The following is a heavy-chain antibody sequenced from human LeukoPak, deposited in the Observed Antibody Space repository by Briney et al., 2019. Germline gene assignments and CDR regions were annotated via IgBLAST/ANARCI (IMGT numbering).Heavy chain of an antibody. V-gene: IGHV4-59*01. D-gene: IGHD3-22*01. Sequence: PSETLSLTCTVSGGSISSYHWSWIRQPPGKGLECIGYIYSSGSTNYNPSLKSRVTISVETSKNQFSLKLSSVTAADTAVYYCARARNYYDSSGFYYEGDAFDIWGQGTMVTVSS. CDR1: GGSISSYH. CDR2: IYSSGST. J-gene: IGHJ3*02. CDR3: ARARNYYDSSGFYYEGDAFDI.